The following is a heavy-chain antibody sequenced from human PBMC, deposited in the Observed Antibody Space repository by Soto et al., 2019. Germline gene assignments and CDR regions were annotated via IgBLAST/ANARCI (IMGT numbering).Heavy chain of an antibody. Sequence: SETLSLTCTVSGGSISSYYWSWIRQPPGKGLEWIGYIYYNGSTNYNPSLKSRVTISVDTSKNQFSLKLSSVTAADTAVYYCARSRFQTWFDPWGQGTLVTVSS. CDR2: IYYNGST. CDR3: ARSRFQTWFDP. CDR1: GGSISSYY. V-gene: IGHV4-59*08. J-gene: IGHJ5*02.